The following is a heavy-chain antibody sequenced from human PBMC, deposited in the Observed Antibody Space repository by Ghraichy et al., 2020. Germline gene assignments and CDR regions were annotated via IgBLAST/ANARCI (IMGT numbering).Heavy chain of an antibody. CDR3: ATLAVAGPLDY. D-gene: IGHD6-19*01. J-gene: IGHJ4*02. CDR2: IYHTGNT. V-gene: IGHV4-38-2*02. CDR1: DYSIRSGYF. Sequence: SETLSLTCTVSDYSIRSGYFWGWIRQPPGKGLEWIGRIYHTGNTHYNPSLKSRVTISVDTSKNQFSLRLTSVTAADTAVYYCATLAVAGPLDYWGQGTLVTVSS.